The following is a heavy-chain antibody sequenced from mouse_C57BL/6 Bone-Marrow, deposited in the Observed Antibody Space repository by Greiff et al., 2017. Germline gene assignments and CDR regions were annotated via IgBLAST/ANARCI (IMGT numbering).Heavy chain of an antibody. D-gene: IGHD2-12*01. CDR1: GYTFTSYW. CDR2: IDPSDSYT. V-gene: IGHV1-50*01. Sequence: QVQLQQPGAELVKPGASVKLSCKASGYTFTSYWMQWVKQRPGQGLEWIGEIDPSDSYTNYNQKFKGKATLTVDTSSSTAYMQRSSLTSEDSAVYYCASEAYYTHFDYWGQGTTLTVSS. CDR3: ASEAYYTHFDY. J-gene: IGHJ2*01.